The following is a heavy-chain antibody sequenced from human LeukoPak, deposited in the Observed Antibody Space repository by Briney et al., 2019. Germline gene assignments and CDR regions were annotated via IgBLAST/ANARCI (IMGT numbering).Heavy chain of an antibody. CDR3: ARVSHFPSFDY. CDR2: IKQDGSEK. V-gene: IGHV3-7*01. J-gene: IGHJ4*02. CDR1: GFTFSSYW. Sequence: GGSLRLSCAASGFTFSSYWMSWVRQAPGKGLEWVANIKQDGSEKYYVDSVKGRFAISRDNAKNSLYLQMNSLRAEDTAVYYRARVSHFPSFDYWGQGTLVTVSS.